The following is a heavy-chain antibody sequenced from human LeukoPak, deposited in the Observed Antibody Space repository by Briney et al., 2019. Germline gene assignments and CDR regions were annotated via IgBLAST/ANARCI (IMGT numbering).Heavy chain of an antibody. CDR3: VKGVGGAANYYYLDV. V-gene: IGHV3-30*02. CDR1: GFTFRSYG. Sequence: GGSLRLSCAVSGFTFRSYGMHWVRQAPGKGLEWVAFIRNDGSSQYYPDSVRGRFTISRDNSKNALYLQMNSLRPEETAVYYCVKGVGGAANYYYLDVWGKGTSVTVSS. J-gene: IGHJ6*03. CDR2: IRNDGSSQ. D-gene: IGHD3-16*01.